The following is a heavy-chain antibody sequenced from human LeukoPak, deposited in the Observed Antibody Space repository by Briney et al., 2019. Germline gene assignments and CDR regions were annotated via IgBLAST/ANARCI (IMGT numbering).Heavy chain of an antibody. J-gene: IGHJ3*02. CDR2: IGTAGDT. CDR1: GFTFSSYD. Sequence: GGSLRLSCAASGFTFSSYDMHWVRQAPGKGLEWVSAIGTAGDTYYPGSVKGRFTISRENAKNSLYLQMNSLRAGDTAVYYCARDSSSSNAFGIWGQGTMVTVSS. D-gene: IGHD6-6*01. CDR3: ARDSSSSNAFGI. V-gene: IGHV3-13*01.